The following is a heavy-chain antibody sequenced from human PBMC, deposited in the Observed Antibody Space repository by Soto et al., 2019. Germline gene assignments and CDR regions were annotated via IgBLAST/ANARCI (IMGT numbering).Heavy chain of an antibody. J-gene: IGHJ4*02. CDR3: ARASQCKSYFDCFAWLDY. CDR2: IYSSGET. CDR1: SDSISGLY. Sequence: ASETLSLTRTVSSDSISGLYWTWIRQPAGKGLEWIGRIYSSGETNYNPSLTGRVIMSLDTSKNQFSLNLTSVTAADTAVYYCARASQCKSYFDCFAWLDYWGQGTLVTVSS. V-gene: IGHV4-4*07. D-gene: IGHD3-9*01.